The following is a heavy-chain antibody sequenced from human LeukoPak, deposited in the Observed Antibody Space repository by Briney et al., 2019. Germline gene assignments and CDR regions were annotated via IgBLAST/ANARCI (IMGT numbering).Heavy chain of an antibody. V-gene: IGHV3-30*04. CDR3: AAEVTTFGYFDY. CDR2: ISYDGSNK. CDR1: GFTFSSYA. D-gene: IGHD4-11*01. Sequence: GGSLRLSCAASGFTFSSYAMHWVRQAPGKGLEWVAVISYDGSNKYYADSVKGRFTISRDNSKNTLYLQMNSLRAEDTAVYYCAAEVTTFGYFDYWGQGTQVTVSS. J-gene: IGHJ4*02.